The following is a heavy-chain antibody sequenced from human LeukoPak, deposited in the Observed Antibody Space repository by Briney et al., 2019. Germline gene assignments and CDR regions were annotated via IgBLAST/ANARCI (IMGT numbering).Heavy chain of an antibody. CDR1: GGTFSSYA. D-gene: IGHD1-14*01. J-gene: IGHJ4*02. Sequence: GSSVKVSCKASGGTFSSYAISWVRQAPGQGLEWMGRIIPIFGTANYAQKFQGRVTITTDESTSTAYMELSSLRSEDTAVYYCARDPLDDRKRAFDYWGQGTLVTVSS. CDR2: IIPIFGTA. V-gene: IGHV1-69*05. CDR3: ARDPLDDRKRAFDY.